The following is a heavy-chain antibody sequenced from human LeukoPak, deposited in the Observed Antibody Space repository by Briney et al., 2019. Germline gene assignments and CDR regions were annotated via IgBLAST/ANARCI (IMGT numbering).Heavy chain of an antibody. V-gene: IGHV3-74*01. CDR1: GFTFSSYW. CDR3: AREFLVQEGLDYYYYGMDV. D-gene: IGHD6-6*01. Sequence: PGGSLRLSCAASGFTFSSYWMHWVRQAPGKGLVWVSRINSDGSSTSYADSVKGRFTISRDNAKNTLYLQMNSLRAEDTAVYYCAREFLVQEGLDYYYYGMDVWGQGTTVTVSS. CDR2: INSDGSST. J-gene: IGHJ6*02.